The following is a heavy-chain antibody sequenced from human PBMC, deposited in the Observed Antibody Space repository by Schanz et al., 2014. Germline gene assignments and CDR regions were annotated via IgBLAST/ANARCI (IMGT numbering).Heavy chain of an antibody. D-gene: IGHD3-22*01. Sequence: EVQLLDSGGGLVQPGGSLRLSCAASGFTFSTYAMSWVRQAPGKGLEWVSAISGSGGSTYYADSVKGRFTISRDNSKNTLYLQMDSLRAEDTAVYYCAKDPSHGDYDYYFDYWGQGTLVTVSS. J-gene: IGHJ4*02. CDR1: GFTFSTYA. V-gene: IGHV3-23*01. CDR3: AKDPSHGDYDYYFDY. CDR2: ISGSGGST.